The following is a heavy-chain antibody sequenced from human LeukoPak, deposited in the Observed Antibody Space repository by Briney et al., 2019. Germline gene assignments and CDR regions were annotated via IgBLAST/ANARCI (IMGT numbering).Heavy chain of an antibody. V-gene: IGHV4-39*01. CDR1: GGSISSSSYY. J-gene: IGHJ4*02. CDR2: IYYSGST. CDR3: ARHLKVAAMVFDY. Sequence: SETLSLTCTVSGGSISSSSYYWGWIRQPPGKGLEWIGSIYYSGSTYYNPSLKSRVTISVDTSKNQFSLKLSSVTAADTAVYYRARHLKVAAMVFDYWGQGTLVTVSS. D-gene: IGHD5-18*01.